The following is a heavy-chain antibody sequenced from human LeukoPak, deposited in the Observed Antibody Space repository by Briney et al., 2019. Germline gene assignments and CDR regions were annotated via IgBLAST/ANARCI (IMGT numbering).Heavy chain of an antibody. CDR3: ARDTPDKKNIAVAGTLDY. J-gene: IGHJ4*02. CDR2: ISYDGSNK. Sequence: GGSLRLSCAASGFTFSSYAMHWVRQAPGKGLEWVAVISYDGSNKYYADSVKGRFTISRDNSKNTLYLQMNSLRAEDTAVYYCARDTPDKKNIAVAGTLDYWGQGTLVTVSS. CDR1: GFTFSSYA. D-gene: IGHD6-19*01. V-gene: IGHV3-30-3*01.